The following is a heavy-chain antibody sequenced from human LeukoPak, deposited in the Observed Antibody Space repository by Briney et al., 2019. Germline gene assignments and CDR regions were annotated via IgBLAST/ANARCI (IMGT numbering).Heavy chain of an antibody. CDR2: IYYSGST. CDR1: GGSISSSSYY. V-gene: IGHV4-39*01. D-gene: IGHD5-24*01. J-gene: IGHJ4*02. Sequence: SETVSLTCTVSGGSISSSSYYWGWIRQPPGKGLEWIESIYYSGSTYYNPSLKSRDTISVDTSKNQFSLKLSSVTAADTAVYYCARQFVRWLHPTPRFDYWGQGTLVTVSS. CDR3: ARQFVRWLHPTPRFDY.